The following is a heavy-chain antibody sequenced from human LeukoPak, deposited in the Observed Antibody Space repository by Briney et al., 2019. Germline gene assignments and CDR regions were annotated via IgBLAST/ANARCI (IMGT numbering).Heavy chain of an antibody. CDR2: IKQDGTEQ. Sequence: GGSLRLSCAASGFTFSRFWMSWVRQAPGKGLEWVANIKQDGTEQYYLDSVKGRFTISRDNTKNSVSLQMNSLRVEDTAIYYCAELGITMIGGVWGKGTTVTISS. CDR3: AELGITMIGGV. J-gene: IGHJ6*04. V-gene: IGHV3-7*01. CDR1: GFTFSRFW. D-gene: IGHD3-10*02.